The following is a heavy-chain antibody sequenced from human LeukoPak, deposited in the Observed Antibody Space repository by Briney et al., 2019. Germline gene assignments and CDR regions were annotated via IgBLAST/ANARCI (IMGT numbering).Heavy chain of an antibody. CDR2: ISTYNGNT. J-gene: IGHJ4*02. CDR1: GYTFTSHG. V-gene: IGHV1-18*01. D-gene: IGHD3-10*01. Sequence: ASVKVSCKASGYTFTSHGISWVRQAPGQGLEWMGWISTYNGNTNYAQKLQGRVTMTTDTSTSTAYMELRSLRSGDTAVYYCARDHGSKSSYDYWGQGTLVTVSS. CDR3: ARDHGSKSSYDY.